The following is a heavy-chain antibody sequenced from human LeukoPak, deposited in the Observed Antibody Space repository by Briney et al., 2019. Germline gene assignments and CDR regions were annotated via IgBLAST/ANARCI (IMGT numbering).Heavy chain of an antibody. D-gene: IGHD1-26*01. J-gene: IGHJ4*02. CDR2: IYYSGST. CDR1: GGSISSYY. CDR3: AREVQVSGSFDY. V-gene: IGHV4-59*01. Sequence: SETLSLTCTVSGGSISSYYWSWIRQPPGKGLEWIGYIYYSGSTNYNPSLKSRVTISVDTSKNQFSLKLSSVTDADTAVYYCAREVQVSGSFDYWGQGTLVTVSS.